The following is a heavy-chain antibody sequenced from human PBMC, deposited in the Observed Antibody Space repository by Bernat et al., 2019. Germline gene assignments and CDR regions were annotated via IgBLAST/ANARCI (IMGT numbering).Heavy chain of an antibody. D-gene: IGHD6-6*01. Sequence: QLQLQESGPGLVKPSETLSLTCTVSGGSISSSSYYWGWIRQPPGKGLEWIGSIYYSGSTYYNPSLKSRVTISVDTSKNQFSLKLSSVTAADTAVYYCARSIAARFAGPFYWGQGTLVTVSS. V-gene: IGHV4-39*01. CDR1: GGSISSSSYY. CDR3: ARSIAARFAGPFY. CDR2: IYYSGST. J-gene: IGHJ4*02.